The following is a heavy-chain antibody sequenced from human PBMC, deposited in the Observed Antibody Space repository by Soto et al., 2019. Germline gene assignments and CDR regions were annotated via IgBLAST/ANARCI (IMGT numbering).Heavy chain of an antibody. J-gene: IGHJ4*02. Sequence: PSETLPLTCAVSGGSVSSGSYCWSWIRKPPGKGLEWIGYIYYSGSTNYNPSLKSRVTISVDTSKNQFSLKLSSVTAADTAVYYCARHGMDYYDSSGYYYSPYYFDYWGQGTLVTLSS. CDR1: GGSVSSGSYC. CDR3: ARHGMDYYDSSGYYYSPYYFDY. V-gene: IGHV4-61*01. D-gene: IGHD3-22*01. CDR2: IYYSGST.